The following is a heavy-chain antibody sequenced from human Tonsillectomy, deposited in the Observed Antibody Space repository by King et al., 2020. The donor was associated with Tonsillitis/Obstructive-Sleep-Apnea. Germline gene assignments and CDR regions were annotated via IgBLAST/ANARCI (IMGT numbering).Heavy chain of an antibody. V-gene: IGHV1-18*01. CDR1: GYTFTNYG. Sequence: QLVQSGGEVKKPGASVKVSCKASGYTFTNYGISWVRQAPGQGLEWMGWISPYNGDTNYAQKLQGRLTMTTGTSTSTAYMELRSLRSDDTAVYYCARDSMGHYYDRSAHYTFDYWGQGTLVAVSS. J-gene: IGHJ4*02. D-gene: IGHD3-22*01. CDR2: ISPYNGDT. CDR3: ARDSMGHYYDRSAHYTFDY.